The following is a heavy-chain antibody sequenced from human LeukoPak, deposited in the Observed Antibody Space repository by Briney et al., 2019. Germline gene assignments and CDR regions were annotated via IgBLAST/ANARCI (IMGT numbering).Heavy chain of an antibody. CDR3: ARDNDYGEEHNCFDL. J-gene: IGHJ5*02. V-gene: IGHV3-30*03. Sequence: PGGSLRLSCAASGVTLSPYGMHWVRQAPGKGLEWVAAISYEGGTQHYAGSVKGRFIISRGNPRNTLYLQMNILRAEDTAVYYCARDNDYGEEHNCFDLWGQGTLVTVSS. CDR1: GVTLSPYG. D-gene: IGHD4-17*01. CDR2: ISYEGGTQ.